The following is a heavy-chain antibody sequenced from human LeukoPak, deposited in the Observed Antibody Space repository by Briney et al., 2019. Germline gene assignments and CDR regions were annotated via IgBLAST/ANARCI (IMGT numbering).Heavy chain of an antibody. V-gene: IGHV3-23*01. CDR1: GGSFSGYY. Sequence: PSETLSLTCAVYGGSFSGYYWSWIRQPPGKGLEWVSAISGSGGSTYYTDSVKGRFTISRDNSKNTLYLQMNSLRAEDTAVYYCAKDTPPRRFLEWFLFDYWGQGTLVTVSS. J-gene: IGHJ4*02. D-gene: IGHD3-3*01. CDR2: ISGSGGST. CDR3: AKDTPPRRFLEWFLFDY.